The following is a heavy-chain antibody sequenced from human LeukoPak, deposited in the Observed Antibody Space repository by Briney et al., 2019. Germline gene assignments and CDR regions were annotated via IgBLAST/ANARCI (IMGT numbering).Heavy chain of an antibody. J-gene: IGHJ5*02. D-gene: IGHD2-2*01. CDR3: ARDGAGIVVVPAATSAVFGWFDP. CDR1: GGSISSSSYY. Sequence: SETLSLTCTVSGGSISSSSYYWGWIRQPPGKGLEWIGSIYYSGSTYYNPSLKSRVTISVDTSKNQFSLKLSSVTAADTAVYYCARDGAGIVVVPAATSAVFGWFDPWGQGTLVTVSS. V-gene: IGHV4-39*07. CDR2: IYYSGST.